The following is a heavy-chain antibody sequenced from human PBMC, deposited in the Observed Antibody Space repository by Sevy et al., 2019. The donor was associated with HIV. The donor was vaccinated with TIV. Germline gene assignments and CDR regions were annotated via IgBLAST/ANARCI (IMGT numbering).Heavy chain of an antibody. CDR3: ARELCPGDY. CDR1: GFTFSDYF. J-gene: IGHJ4*02. V-gene: IGHV3-7*01. Sequence: GRSLRLSCAASGFTFSDYFMGWVRQAPGKGLEWVANVDQDGSQKYYVGSVRGRFTISRDNAKNSVYLQMNRLRLDDTAVYYCARELCPGDYWGQGTLVTVSS. CDR2: VDQDGSQK. D-gene: IGHD2-21*01.